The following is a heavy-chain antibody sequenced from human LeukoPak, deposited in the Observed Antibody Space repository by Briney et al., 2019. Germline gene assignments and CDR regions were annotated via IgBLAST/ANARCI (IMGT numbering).Heavy chain of an antibody. Sequence: GGSLRLSCAASGYTFISYAMSRVRQAPGKGLEWVSAISGSGGSTYYADSVKGRFTISRDNSKNTLYLQMNSLRAEDTAVYYCAGGSGIVVVVAATTLRYWGQGTLVTVSS. D-gene: IGHD2-15*01. CDR3: AGGSGIVVVVAATTLRY. CDR2: ISGSGGST. CDR1: GYTFISYA. J-gene: IGHJ4*02. V-gene: IGHV3-23*01.